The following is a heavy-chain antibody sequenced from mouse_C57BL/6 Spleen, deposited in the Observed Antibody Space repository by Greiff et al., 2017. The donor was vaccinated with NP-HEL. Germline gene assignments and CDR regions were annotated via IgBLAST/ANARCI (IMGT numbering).Heavy chain of an antibody. CDR2: IDPSDSYT. CDR1: GYTFTSYW. D-gene: IGHD2-1*01. V-gene: IGHV1-69*01. J-gene: IGHJ2*01. CDR3: ARSYGNYDPYFDY. Sequence: QVQLKQPGAELVMPGASVKLSCKASGYTFTSYWMHWVKQRPGQGLEWIGEIDPSDSYTNYNQKFKGKSTLTVDKSSSTAYMQLSSLTSEDSAVYYCARSYGNYDPYFDYWGQGTTLTVSS.